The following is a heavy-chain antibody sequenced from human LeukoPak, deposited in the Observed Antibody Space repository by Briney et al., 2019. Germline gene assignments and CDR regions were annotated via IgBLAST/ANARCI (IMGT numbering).Heavy chain of an antibody. V-gene: IGHV4-39*07. D-gene: IGHD1-26*01. Sequence: SETLSLTCTVSGGSISSSSYYWGWIRQPPGKGLEWIGSIYYSGSTYYNPSLKSRVTISVDTSKNQFSLKLSSVTAADTAVYYCARDPVVGATEWGSEYYFDYWGQGTLVTVSS. CDR1: GGSISSSSYY. CDR2: IYYSGST. J-gene: IGHJ4*02. CDR3: ARDPVVGATEWGSEYYFDY.